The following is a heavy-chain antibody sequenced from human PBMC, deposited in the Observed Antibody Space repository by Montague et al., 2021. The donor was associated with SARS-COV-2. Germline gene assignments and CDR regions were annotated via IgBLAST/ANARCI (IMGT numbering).Heavy chain of an antibody. J-gene: IGHJ3*02. V-gene: IGHV4-31*03. CDR1: GDSITSGRYY. CDR3: ARGDDDIPTGYVFEI. D-gene: IGHD3-9*01. CDR2: IFFSGVT. Sequence: TLSLTCTVSGDSITSGRYYWTWLRHHPGKGLEWIGYIFFSGVTSYNPSLKSRVTISLDSSKNQFFLSLSSVTAADAAVYYCARGDDDIPTGYVFEIWGQGTMVTVSS.